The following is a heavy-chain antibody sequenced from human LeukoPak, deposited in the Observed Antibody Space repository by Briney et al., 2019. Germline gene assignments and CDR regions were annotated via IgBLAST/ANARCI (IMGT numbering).Heavy chain of an antibody. CDR2: INYSGST. J-gene: IGHJ4*02. V-gene: IGHV4-39*01. CDR1: GGSLSSTTYF. CDR3: ARYVVYGSGKYYFDY. D-gene: IGHD3-10*01. Sequence: KSSETLSLTCTVSGGSLSSTTYFWSWIRRPPGKGLEWIASINYSGSTYYNPSLKSRVTISVDTSENQFSLKLSSVTAADTAVYYCARYVVYGSGKYYFDYWGQGTLVTVSS.